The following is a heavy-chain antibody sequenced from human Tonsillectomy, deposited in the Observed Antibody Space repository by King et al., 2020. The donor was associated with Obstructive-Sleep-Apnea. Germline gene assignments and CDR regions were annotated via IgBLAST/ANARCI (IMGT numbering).Heavy chain of an antibody. V-gene: IGHV5-10-1*03. CDR1: GYTFTSYW. CDR2: IDPSDSFT. J-gene: IGHJ5*02. Sequence: EVQLVQSGAEVKKPGESLKISCEGSGYTFTSYWITWVRQMPGKGLEWMGRIDPSDSFTNYSPSFQGHVTISADKSISTAYLQWSSLKASDTAIYYCARRTLYRSGTYYNGWLDPWGQGTLVTVSS. D-gene: IGHD3-10*01. CDR3: ARRTLYRSGTYYNGWLDP.